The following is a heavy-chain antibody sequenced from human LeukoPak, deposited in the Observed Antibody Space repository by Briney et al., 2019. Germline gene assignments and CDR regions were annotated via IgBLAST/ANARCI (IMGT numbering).Heavy chain of an antibody. CDR1: GFTLSGYY. D-gene: IGHD6-19*01. CDR3: ARDSSGWRANWFDP. V-gene: IGHV3-11*04. Sequence: KPGGSLRLSCAAPGFTLSGYYKRWVRQAPGEGVGWGLYISSSGSTIYYADSVKGRFTISRDNAKNSLYLQMNSLRAEDTAVYYCARDSSGWRANWFDPRGQGTLVTVSS. CDR2: ISSSGSTI. J-gene: IGHJ5*02.